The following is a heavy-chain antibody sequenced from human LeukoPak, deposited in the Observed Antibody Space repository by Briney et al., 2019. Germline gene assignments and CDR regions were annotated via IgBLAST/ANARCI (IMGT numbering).Heavy chain of an antibody. CDR3: ARGAIVVVPAAEDDAFDI. Sequence: GGSMRLSCAAYGFTFSSYEMNWVRQAPGKGLEWVSYISSSGSTIYYADSVKGRFTISRDNAKNSLYLQMNSLRAEDTAVYYCARGAIVVVPAAEDDAFDIWGQGTMVTVSS. CDR1: GFTFSSYE. CDR2: ISSSGSTI. V-gene: IGHV3-48*03. D-gene: IGHD2-2*01. J-gene: IGHJ3*02.